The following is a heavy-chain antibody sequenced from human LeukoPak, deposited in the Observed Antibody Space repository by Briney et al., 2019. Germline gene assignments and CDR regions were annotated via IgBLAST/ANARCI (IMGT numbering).Heavy chain of an antibody. CDR1: GYTFTSYG. CDR2: ISAYSGNT. Sequence: ASVKVSCKASGYTFTSYGISWVRQAPGQGLEWMGWISAYSGNTNYAQKLQGRVTMTTDTSTSTAYMELRSLRSDDTAVYYCARFKYYDSSGYYYVGYYFDYWGQGTLVTVSS. CDR3: ARFKYYDSSGYYYVGYYFDY. J-gene: IGHJ4*02. D-gene: IGHD3-22*01. V-gene: IGHV1-18*01.